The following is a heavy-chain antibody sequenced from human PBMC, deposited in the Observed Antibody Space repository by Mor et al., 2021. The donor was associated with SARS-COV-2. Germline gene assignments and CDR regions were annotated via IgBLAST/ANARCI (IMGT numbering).Heavy chain of an antibody. J-gene: IGHJ4*02. V-gene: IGHV5-51*01. Sequence: DTRYSPSFQGQETISADKSISTAYLQWSSLKASDTAMYYCARGYFAPYDYWGQGTLVTVSS. CDR3: ARGYFAPYDY. D-gene: IGHD2-21*01. CDR2: DT.